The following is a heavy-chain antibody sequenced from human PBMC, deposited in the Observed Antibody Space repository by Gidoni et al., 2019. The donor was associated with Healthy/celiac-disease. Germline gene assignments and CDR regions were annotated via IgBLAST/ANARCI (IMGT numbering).Heavy chain of an antibody. Sequence: QVQLQESGPGLVKPSETLSLTCTVSGGSISSYYWSWIRQPPGKGLEWIGYIYYSGSTNYNPSLKSRVTISVDTSKNQFSLKLSSVTAADTAVYYCARGVGGTSWFDPWGQGTLVTVSS. J-gene: IGHJ5*02. CDR3: ARGVGGTSWFDP. V-gene: IGHV4-59*01. D-gene: IGHD2-15*01. CDR1: GGSISSYY. CDR2: IYYSGST.